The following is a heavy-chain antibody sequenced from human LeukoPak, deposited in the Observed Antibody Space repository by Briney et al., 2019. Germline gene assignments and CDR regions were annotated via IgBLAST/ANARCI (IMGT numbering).Heavy chain of an antibody. D-gene: IGHD3-10*01. CDR1: GGSINSYY. J-gene: IGHJ5*02. CDR3: ARLITMVRGVVGWFDP. CDR2: IYYSGTT. Sequence: SETLSLTCTVSGGSINSYYWSWNRQPPGKGLEWIGFIYYSGTTNYNPSLKSRVTISLDTSKKQFSLKLSSVTAADTAVYYCARLITMVRGVVGWFDPWGQGTLVTVSS. V-gene: IGHV4-59*01.